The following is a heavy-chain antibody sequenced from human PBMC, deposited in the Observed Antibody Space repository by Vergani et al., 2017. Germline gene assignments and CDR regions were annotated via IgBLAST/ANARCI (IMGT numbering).Heavy chain of an antibody. Sequence: QVQLQESGPGLVKPSETLSLTCAVSGYSISSGYYWGWIRQPPGKGLEWIGYIYYSGSTYYNPSLKSRVTISVDTSKNQFSLKLSSVTAADTAVYYCAGYSGAADFDYWGQGTLVTVSS. D-gene: IGHD1-26*01. CDR1: GYSISSGYY. CDR2: IYYSGST. V-gene: IGHV4-38-2*01. CDR3: AGYSGAADFDY. J-gene: IGHJ4*02.